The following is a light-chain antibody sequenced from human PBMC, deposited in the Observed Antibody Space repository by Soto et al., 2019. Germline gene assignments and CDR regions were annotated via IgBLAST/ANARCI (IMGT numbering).Light chain of an antibody. V-gene: IGKV3-20*01. CDR1: QSVGSSY. J-gene: IGKJ1*01. CDR2: GAS. CDR3: QQYGSSPST. Sequence: EIVLTQSPGTLSLSPGESATLSCRASQSVGSSYLAWYRQKPGQSPRLLIYGASSRATGIPDRFSGGGSGTDFTLNISRLEPEDFSVYYCQQYGSSPSTCGQGTKVEIK.